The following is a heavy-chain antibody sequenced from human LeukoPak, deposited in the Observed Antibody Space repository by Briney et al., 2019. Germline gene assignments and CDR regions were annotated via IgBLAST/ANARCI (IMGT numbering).Heavy chain of an antibody. Sequence: ASVKVSCKASGYTFTGYYMHWVRQAPGQGLEWMGRINPNSGGTNYAQKFQGRVTMTRDTSISTAYMELSRLRSDDTAVYYCARDVGVSTPNDAFDIWGQGTMVTVSS. CDR1: GYTFTGYY. J-gene: IGHJ3*02. V-gene: IGHV1-2*06. D-gene: IGHD2-2*01. CDR2: INPNSGGT. CDR3: ARDVGVSTPNDAFDI.